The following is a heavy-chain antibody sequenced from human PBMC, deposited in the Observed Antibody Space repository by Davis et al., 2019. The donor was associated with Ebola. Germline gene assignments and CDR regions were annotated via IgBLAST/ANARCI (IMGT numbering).Heavy chain of an antibody. D-gene: IGHD3-22*01. CDR3: ANGNYDSDGYWGYWLDP. CDR2: ISGSGAST. V-gene: IGHV3-23*01. CDR1: GFTFTTYA. Sequence: GESLKISCAASGFTFTTYAMNWVRQAPGKGLEWVSSISGSGASTYYADSVKGRFTISRDNSKNTLYLQIYSLRAEDTAVYYCANGNYDSDGYWGYWLDPWGQGTLVTVSS. J-gene: IGHJ5*02.